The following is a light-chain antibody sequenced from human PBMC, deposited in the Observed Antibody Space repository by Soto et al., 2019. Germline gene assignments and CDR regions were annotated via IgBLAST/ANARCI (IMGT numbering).Light chain of an antibody. CDR1: QGISSY. J-gene: IGKJ4*01. V-gene: IGKV1-27*01. Sequence: ILMTQSPSSLSASLGERATISCRANQGISSYLACYQQKPGKAPQLLIYGASTWQSGVPSRFSGSGSGTEFTLTITSLQPEDVATYYCQQYNSDPLTFGGGTKVDI. CDR2: GAS. CDR3: QQYNSDPLT.